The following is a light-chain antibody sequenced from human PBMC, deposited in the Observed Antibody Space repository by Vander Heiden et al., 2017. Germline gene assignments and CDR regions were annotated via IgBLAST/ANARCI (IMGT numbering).Light chain of an antibody. Sequence: QSVLPPPPSASSTPGQRVTISCSGSSSNIGSNTVNWYQQLPGTAPKLLIYSNNQRPSGVPARFSGSKSGTSAALAISGRQSEDEADYYCAAWDDSLNGYVFGSGTKVTVL. CDR2: SNN. V-gene: IGLV1-44*01. CDR3: AAWDDSLNGYV. CDR1: SSNIGSNT. J-gene: IGLJ1*01.